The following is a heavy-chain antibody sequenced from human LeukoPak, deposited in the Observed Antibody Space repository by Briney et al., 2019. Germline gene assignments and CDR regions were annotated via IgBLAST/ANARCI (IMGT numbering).Heavy chain of an antibody. D-gene: IGHD3-10*01. CDR3: ARAGLLWFGELSGWFDP. CDR2: IYYSGNT. J-gene: IGHJ5*02. Sequence: SETLSLTCTVSGGSISSYYWSWIRQPPGKGLEWIGYIYYSGNTNYNPSLKSRVTISVDTSKNQFSLKLSSVTAADTAVYYCARAGLLWFGELSGWFDPWGQGTLVTVSS. V-gene: IGHV4-59*01. CDR1: GGSISSYY.